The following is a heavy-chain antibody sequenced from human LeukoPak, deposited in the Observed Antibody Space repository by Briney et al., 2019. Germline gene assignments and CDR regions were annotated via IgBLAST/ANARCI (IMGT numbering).Heavy chain of an antibody. Sequence: GGALRLSCAASGFTFSTYEMNWVRQAPGKGLEWVSYISNGDGTIKYADSVKGRFTISRDNAKNSLYLQMNSLRVEDTAVYYCARVGYSRSWHSGSAFDIWGQGTMVTVSS. J-gene: IGHJ3*02. CDR2: ISNGDGTI. V-gene: IGHV3-48*03. D-gene: IGHD6-13*01. CDR1: GFTFSTYE. CDR3: ARVGYSRSWHSGSAFDI.